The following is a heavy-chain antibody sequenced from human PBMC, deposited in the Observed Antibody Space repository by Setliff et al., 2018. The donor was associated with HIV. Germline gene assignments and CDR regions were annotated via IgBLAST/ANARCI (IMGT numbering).Heavy chain of an antibody. D-gene: IGHD6-19*01. J-gene: IGHJ6*03. V-gene: IGHV1-69*05. Sequence: ASVNVSCKASGGTFSSYAISWVRQAPGQGLEWMGGIIPIFGTANYAQKFQGIVTITTDESTNTAYMELSSLRSEDTAVYYCARALWAVAGTGYYYYYMDVWGKGTTVTVSS. CDR2: IIPIFGTA. CDR3: ARALWAVAGTGYYYYYMDV. CDR1: GGTFSSYA.